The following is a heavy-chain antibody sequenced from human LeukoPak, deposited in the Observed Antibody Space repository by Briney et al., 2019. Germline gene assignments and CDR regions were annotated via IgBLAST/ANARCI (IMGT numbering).Heavy chain of an antibody. Sequence: PGGSLRLSCAASGFTFSSYGMSWVRQAPGKGLEWVSGISGSGGSTYYADSVKGRFTISRDNAKNSLYLQMNSLRAEDTAVYYCARVINYYYMDVWGKGTTVTVSS. J-gene: IGHJ6*03. CDR1: GFTFSSYG. CDR2: ISGSGGST. V-gene: IGHV3-23*01. CDR3: ARVINYYYMDV.